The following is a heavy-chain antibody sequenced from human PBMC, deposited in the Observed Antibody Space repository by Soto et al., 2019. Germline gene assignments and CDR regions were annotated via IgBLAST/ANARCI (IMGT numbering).Heavy chain of an antibody. CDR3: ARGLSGYYFDY. V-gene: IGHV4-59*01. J-gene: IGHJ4*02. Sequence: TSETLSLTCTVSGGYISSYYWSWIQQPPGKGLEWIGYIYYSGSTNYNPSLKSRVTISVDTSKNQFSLKLSSVTAADTAVYYCARGLSGYYFDYWGQGTLVTVS. D-gene: IGHD1-26*01. CDR2: IYYSGST. CDR1: GGYISSYY.